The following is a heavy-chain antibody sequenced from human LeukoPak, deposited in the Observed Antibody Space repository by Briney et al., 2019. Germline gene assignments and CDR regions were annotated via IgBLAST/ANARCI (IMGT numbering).Heavy chain of an antibody. D-gene: IGHD3-16*02. J-gene: IGHJ4*02. Sequence: GGSLRLSCAASGFNFSTFTMHWVRQAPGKGLEWVSVIYSGGSTYYADSVKGRFTISRDNSKNTLYLQMNSLRAEDTAVYYCATNYDYVWGSYRSPLFDYWGQGTLVTVSS. V-gene: IGHV3-66*01. CDR2: IYSGGST. CDR1: GFNFSTFT. CDR3: ATNYDYVWGSYRSPLFDY.